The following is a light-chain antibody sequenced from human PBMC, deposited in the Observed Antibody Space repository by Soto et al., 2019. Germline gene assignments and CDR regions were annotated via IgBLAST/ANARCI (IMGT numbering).Light chain of an antibody. CDR3: QPYNSYTP. V-gene: IGKV1-5*01. J-gene: IGKJ1*01. CDR1: QSISSW. Sequence: DVQMTQSPSTLSASVGDRVTITCRASQSISSWLAWYQQKPGKAPKLLIYDASSLESGVPSRFSGSGSGTEFTLTISSLQPDDFATYYCQPYNSYTPFCQLTKVDIK. CDR2: DAS.